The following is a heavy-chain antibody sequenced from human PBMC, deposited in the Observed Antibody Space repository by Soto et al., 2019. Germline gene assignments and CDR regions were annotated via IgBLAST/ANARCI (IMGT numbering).Heavy chain of an antibody. Sequence: QVQLVQSGAEVKKPGASVKVSCKASGYTFTSYAMHWVRQAPGQRLEWMGWINAGNGNTKYSQKFQGRVTITRDTSACTAYMELSSLRSEDTAVYYCARDSGYCTNGVCYGGMDVWDQGSTVNVSS. CDR1: GYTFTSYA. CDR3: ARDSGYCTNGVCYGGMDV. J-gene: IGHJ6*02. CDR2: INAGNGNT. V-gene: IGHV1-3*01. D-gene: IGHD2-8*01.